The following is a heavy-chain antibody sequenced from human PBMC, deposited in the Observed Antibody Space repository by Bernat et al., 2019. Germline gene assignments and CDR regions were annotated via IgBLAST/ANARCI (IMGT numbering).Heavy chain of an antibody. V-gene: IGHV3-53*02. J-gene: IGHJ4*02. CDR2: IYSGGAT. CDR1: GLTVSSNY. Sequence: EVQLVETGGGLIQPGGSLRLSCAASGLTVSSNYMSWVRQTPGKGLEWVSVIYSGGATYYADSVKGRFTISRDNSKNTLYLQMNSLRAEDTAVYYCASFYGSGSYYVDYWGRGTLVTVSS. D-gene: IGHD3-10*01. CDR3: ASFYGSGSYYVDY.